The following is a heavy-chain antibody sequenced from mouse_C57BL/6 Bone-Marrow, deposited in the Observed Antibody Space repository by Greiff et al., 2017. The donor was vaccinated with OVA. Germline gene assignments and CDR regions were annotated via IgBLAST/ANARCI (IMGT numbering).Heavy chain of an antibody. Sequence: EVQLQQSGGGLVQPGGSMKLSCVASGFTFSNYWMNWVRQSPEKGLEWVAQIRLKSDNYATHYAESVKGRFTISRDDSKSSAYLQMNNLRAEDTGIYYCTVGGQAWFAYWGQGTLVTVSA. CDR2: IRLKSDNYAT. J-gene: IGHJ3*01. V-gene: IGHV6-3*01. CDR3: TVGGQAWFAY. CDR1: GFTFSNYW.